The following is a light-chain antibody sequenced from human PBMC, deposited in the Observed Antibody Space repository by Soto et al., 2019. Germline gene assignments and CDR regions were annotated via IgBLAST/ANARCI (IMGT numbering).Light chain of an antibody. Sequence: EIVLTQSPGTLSLSPGERATLSCRASQSINNRYLAWYQQKPGQAPTLLIYGASSRATGIQDRFIGSGSGTDFTLTISRLEPEDFAVYYCQQFGSSPGFTFGPGTKVDIK. CDR2: GAS. V-gene: IGKV3-20*01. CDR3: QQFGSSPGFT. J-gene: IGKJ3*01. CDR1: QSINNRY.